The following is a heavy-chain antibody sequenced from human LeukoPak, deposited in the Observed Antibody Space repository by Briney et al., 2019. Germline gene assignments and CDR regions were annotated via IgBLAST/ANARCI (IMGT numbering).Heavy chain of an antibody. J-gene: IGHJ6*02. D-gene: IGHD2-2*01. CDR1: GYSFTSYW. Sequence: ESLKISRKGSGYSFTSYWIGWVRQMPGKGLEWMGIIYPGDSDTRYSPSFQGQVTISADKSISTAYLQWSSLKASDTAMYYCARLPGYCSSTSCYYYYGMDVWGQGTTVTVSS. CDR2: IYPGDSDT. CDR3: ARLPGYCSSTSCYYYYGMDV. V-gene: IGHV5-51*01.